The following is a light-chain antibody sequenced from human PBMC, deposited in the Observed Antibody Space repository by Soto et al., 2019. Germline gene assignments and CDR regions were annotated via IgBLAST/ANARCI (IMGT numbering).Light chain of an antibody. J-gene: IGKJ2*01. CDR1: QSISGW. V-gene: IGKV1-5*01. CDR2: DAS. CDR3: QQYSSYSS. Sequence: DIQMTQSPSTLSASVGDRVTITCRASQSISGWLAWYQQKPGKAPNLLISDASSLESGVPSRFSGSESGTEFTLTISGLQHDDFATYYCQQYSSYSSFGQGTKLEIK.